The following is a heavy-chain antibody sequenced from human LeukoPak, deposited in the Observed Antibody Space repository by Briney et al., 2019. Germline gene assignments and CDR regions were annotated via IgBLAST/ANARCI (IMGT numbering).Heavy chain of an antibody. V-gene: IGHV3-30*02. Sequence: GGSLRLSCVASGFTFSSYGMHWVRQAPGKGLEWVAFIRYDGSNKYYADSVKGRFTISRDNSKNTLYLQMNSLRAEDTAVYYCAKDSPIYRRFLEWLANDYWGQGTLVTVSS. CDR2: IRYDGSNK. CDR1: GFTFSSYG. CDR3: AKDSPIYRRFLEWLANDY. J-gene: IGHJ4*02. D-gene: IGHD3-3*01.